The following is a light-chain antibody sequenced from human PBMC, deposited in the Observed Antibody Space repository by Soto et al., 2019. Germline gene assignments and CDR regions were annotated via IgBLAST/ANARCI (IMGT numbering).Light chain of an antibody. V-gene: IGKV3-11*01. Sequence: EIVLTQSPATLSLSPGERATLSCRASQSVSSYLAWYQQKPGQAPRLLIYDASNSATGIPARFSGSASGTDFTLTISRLEPEDFAVYYCQQRSNWPPGLTFGGGTKVEIK. CDR1: QSVSSY. J-gene: IGKJ4*01. CDR2: DAS. CDR3: QQRSNWPPGLT.